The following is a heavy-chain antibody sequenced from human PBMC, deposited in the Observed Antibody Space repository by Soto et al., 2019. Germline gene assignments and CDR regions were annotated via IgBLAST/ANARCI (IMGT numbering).Heavy chain of an antibody. CDR2: IFYSAST. D-gene: IGHD2-15*01. V-gene: IGHV4-31*03. CDR1: GDSIISGGYY. J-gene: IGHJ6*02. Sequence: SETLSLTCTVSGDSIISGGYYLSCIREQPWKGLEWIGYIFYSASTYYNPSLKSRLTISVDTSKNQFSLKLSSVTAADTAVYYCAREREEYCSGGTCPNYYYYAMDVWGQGTTVTVSS. CDR3: AREREEYCSGGTCPNYYYYAMDV.